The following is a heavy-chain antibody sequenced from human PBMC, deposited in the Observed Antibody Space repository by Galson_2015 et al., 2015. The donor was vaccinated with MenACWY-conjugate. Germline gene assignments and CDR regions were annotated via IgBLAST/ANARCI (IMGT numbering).Heavy chain of an antibody. V-gene: IGHV3-74*01. CDR2: IKADGSFS. J-gene: IGHJ4*02. D-gene: IGHD6-13*01. CDR3: ARDNSWSFDS. CDR1: GFTFNNYW. Sequence: SLRLSCAASGFTFNNYWMHWVRQPPGKGLEWISYIKADGSFSNYADSVKGRFTISTDNAKNMVYLQMDGLGDEDTAVYFCARDNSWSFDSWGREPWSPCPQ.